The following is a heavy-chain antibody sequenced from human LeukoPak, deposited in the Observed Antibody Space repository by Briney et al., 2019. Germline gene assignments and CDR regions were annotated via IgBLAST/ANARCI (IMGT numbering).Heavy chain of an antibody. Sequence: GGSLRLSCAASGFTFSSYGMTWVRQAPGKGLEWVSAISGSGGSTYYADSVKGRFTISRDNSKNTLYLQINSLRAEDTAVYYLGKTHNVTAIDYWAQGPLAPVSP. V-gene: IGHV3-23*01. J-gene: IGHJ4*02. CDR2: ISGSGGST. CDR3: GKTHNVTAIDY. CDR1: GFTFSSYG. D-gene: IGHD2-21*02.